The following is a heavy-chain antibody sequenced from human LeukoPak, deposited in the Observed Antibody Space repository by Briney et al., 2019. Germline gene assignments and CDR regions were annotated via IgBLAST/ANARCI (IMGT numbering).Heavy chain of an antibody. CDR3: AKEGASGYDYVWGSYRLDPNFDY. CDR1: GFTFSSYG. J-gene: IGHJ4*02. CDR2: ISYDGSNK. D-gene: IGHD3-16*02. V-gene: IGHV3-30*18. Sequence: GGSLRLSCAASGFTFSSYGMHWVRQAPGKGLEWVAVISYDGSNKYYADSVKGRFTISRDNSKNTLYLQMNSLGAEDTAVYYCAKEGASGYDYVWGSYRLDPNFDYWGQGTLVTVSS.